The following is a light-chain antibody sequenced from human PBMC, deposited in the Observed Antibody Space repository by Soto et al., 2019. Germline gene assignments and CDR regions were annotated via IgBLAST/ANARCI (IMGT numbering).Light chain of an antibody. CDR2: EDN. V-gene: IGLV1-51*02. Sequence: TSSNIGNNYVSWYQHFPGTAPKLLIYEDNKRPSEIPDRFSGSKSGTSATLGITGLQTGDEDDYYCGTWDNSLSIYVFVTVSKVTV. CDR3: GTWDNSLSIYV. J-gene: IGLJ1*01. CDR1: SSNIGNNY.